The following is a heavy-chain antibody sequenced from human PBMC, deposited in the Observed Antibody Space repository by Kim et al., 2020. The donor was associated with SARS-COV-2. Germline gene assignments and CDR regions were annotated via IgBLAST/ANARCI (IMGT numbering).Heavy chain of an antibody. Sequence: GGSLRLSCAASGFTFSSYGMHWVRQAPGKGLEWVAVISYDGSNKYYADSVKGRFTISRDNSKNTLYLQMNSLRAEDTAVYYCAKAPPVAATPEWFDPWGQGTLVTVSS. J-gene: IGHJ5*02. CDR1: GFTFSSYG. D-gene: IGHD2-15*01. CDR3: AKAPPVAATPEWFDP. V-gene: IGHV3-30*18. CDR2: ISYDGSNK.